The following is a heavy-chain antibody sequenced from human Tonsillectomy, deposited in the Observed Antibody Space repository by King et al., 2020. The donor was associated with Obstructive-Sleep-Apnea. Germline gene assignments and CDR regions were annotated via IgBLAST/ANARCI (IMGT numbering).Heavy chain of an antibody. J-gene: IGHJ4*02. Sequence: LQLQESGPGLVKPSETLSLTCTVSGVSISTRNYYWGWIRQPPGKGLEWIGSIDYSGNTFYNPSLKSRLTISVDTSKNHFSLRLSSVTATDPAVYSCACYFLAGTYYFDYWGQGTLVTVSS. CDR1: GVSISTRNYY. D-gene: IGHD3/OR15-3a*01. CDR3: ACYFLAGTYYFDY. V-gene: IGHV4-39*02. CDR2: IDYSGNT.